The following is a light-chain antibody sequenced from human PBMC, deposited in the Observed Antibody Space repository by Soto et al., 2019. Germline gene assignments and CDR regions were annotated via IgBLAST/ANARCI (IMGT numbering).Light chain of an antibody. Sequence: EVVLTQSPGTLSLSPGERATLSCRASQSVRNNYLAWYQQKPGQSPKLLIFGSSDRATGIPYRFSGSESGTDFTLTISRLEPEDFAVYYCQQYGSSPPYTFGQGTKLEIK. J-gene: IGKJ2*01. CDR3: QQYGSSPPYT. CDR2: GSS. CDR1: QSVRNNY. V-gene: IGKV3-20*01.